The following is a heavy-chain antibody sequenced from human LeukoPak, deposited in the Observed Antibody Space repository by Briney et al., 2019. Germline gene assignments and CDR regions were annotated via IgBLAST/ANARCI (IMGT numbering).Heavy chain of an antibody. J-gene: IGHJ4*02. V-gene: IGHV4-39*07. D-gene: IGHD4-17*01. CDR3: ARNSRTYGDYDF. CDR1: GASTSNSSYY. Sequence: SETLSLTCSVSGASTSNSSYYWGWIRQPPGKGLEWIGSICYSGSTYYNPSLNSRVTISSDTSKDQFSLKLNSVTAADTAVYYCARNSRTYGDYDFWGQGTLVTVSS. CDR2: ICYSGST.